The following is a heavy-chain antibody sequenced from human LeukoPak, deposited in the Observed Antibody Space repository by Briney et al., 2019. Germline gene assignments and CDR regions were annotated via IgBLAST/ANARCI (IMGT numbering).Heavy chain of an antibody. CDR1: GGSISSYY. Sequence: SETLSLTCTVSGGSISSYYWSWIRQPPGKGLEWIGYIYYSGSTNYNPSLKSRVTISVDTSKNQFSLKLSSVTAADTAVYYCACAIPDSSGYQTFDYWGQGTLVTVSS. D-gene: IGHD6-19*01. CDR2: IYYSGST. CDR3: ACAIPDSSGYQTFDY. J-gene: IGHJ4*02. V-gene: IGHV4-59*01.